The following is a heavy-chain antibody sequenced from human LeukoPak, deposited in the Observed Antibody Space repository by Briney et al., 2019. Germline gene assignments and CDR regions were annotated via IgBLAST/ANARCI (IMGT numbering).Heavy chain of an antibody. CDR3: ARDSGGTQRYYYYYYMDV. CDR2: INWNGGST. J-gene: IGHJ6*03. V-gene: IGHV3-20*04. D-gene: IGHD1-14*01. Sequence: GGSLRLSCAASGFTFSSYAMSWVRQAPGKGLEWVSGINWNGGSTGYADSVKGRFTISRDNAKNSLYLQMNSLRAEDTALYYCARDSGGTQRYYYYYYMDVWGKGTTVTVSS. CDR1: GFTFSSYA.